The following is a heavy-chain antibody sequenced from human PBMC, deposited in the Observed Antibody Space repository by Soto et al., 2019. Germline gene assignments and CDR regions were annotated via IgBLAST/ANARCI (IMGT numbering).Heavy chain of an antibody. CDR2: IIPIFETT. D-gene: IGHD2-2*01. Sequence: QVQLVQPGAEVKKPGSSVKVSCKASGGTFSNYAFSWVRQVPGQGLEWMGGIIPIFETTNYAQKFQGRVTITADESTSTTYMELSSLTSEDTAGFSCARDMIPAAISYRYYAMDVWGQGTTVTVAS. CDR1: GGTFSNYA. CDR3: ARDMIPAAISYRYYAMDV. V-gene: IGHV1-69*01. J-gene: IGHJ6*02.